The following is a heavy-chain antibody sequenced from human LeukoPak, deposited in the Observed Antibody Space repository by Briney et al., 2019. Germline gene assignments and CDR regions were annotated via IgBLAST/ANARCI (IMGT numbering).Heavy chain of an antibody. Sequence: SETLSLTCTVSGGSISTSSYYWGWVRQPPGKGLEWMGNIFYSGSTYYSPSLKSRVTISVDTSKNQFSLKLSSVTAADTAVYYCASSSTLRGPHYYYYYMDVWGKGTTVTISS. CDR1: GGSISTSSYY. CDR3: ASSSTLRGPHYYYYYMDV. D-gene: IGHD4/OR15-4a*01. J-gene: IGHJ6*03. CDR2: IFYSGST. V-gene: IGHV4-39*01.